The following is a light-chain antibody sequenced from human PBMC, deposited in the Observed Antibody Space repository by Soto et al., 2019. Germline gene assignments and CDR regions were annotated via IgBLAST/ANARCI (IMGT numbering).Light chain of an antibody. CDR3: QQYNSYLTT. J-gene: IGKJ1*01. CDR2: DAS. CDR1: QSISSW. Sequence: DIQMTQSPSTLSASVGDRVTITCRASQSISSWLAWYQQKPGKAPKLLIYDASSLESGVPLRFSGSGSGTEFTLTISSLQPDDFATYYCQQYNSYLTTFGRGTKVDIK. V-gene: IGKV1-5*01.